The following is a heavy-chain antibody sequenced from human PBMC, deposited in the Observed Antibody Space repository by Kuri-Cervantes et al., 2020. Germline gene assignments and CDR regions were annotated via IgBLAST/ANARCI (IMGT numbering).Heavy chain of an antibody. V-gene: IGHV3-74*01. CDR1: GFTFSSYW. Sequence: GGSLRLCCAASGFTFSSYWMHWVRQAPGKGLVWVSRIDSDGSSTRCADSVKGRFTISRDNAKNTLYLQMNSLRAEDTAVYYCARVQLGMSGWFDPWGQGTLVTVSS. J-gene: IGHJ5*02. CDR2: IDSDGSST. D-gene: IGHD7-27*01. CDR3: ARVQLGMSGWFDP.